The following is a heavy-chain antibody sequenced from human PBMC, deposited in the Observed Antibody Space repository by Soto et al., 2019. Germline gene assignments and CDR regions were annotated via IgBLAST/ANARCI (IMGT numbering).Heavy chain of an antibody. CDR1: GGSFSGYD. D-gene: IGHD2-8*02. V-gene: IGHV4-34*01. CDR2: INHSGST. J-gene: IGHJ4*02. Sequence: QVQLQQWGAGLLKPSETLSLTCAVYGGSFSGYDWTWIRQPPGTGLEWIGEINHSGSTNYNPSLKSRVPISVDTSYNQFSLQLTSVTAADTAVYYCARDKITGLFDYWGQGTLVTVSS. CDR3: ARDKITGLFDY.